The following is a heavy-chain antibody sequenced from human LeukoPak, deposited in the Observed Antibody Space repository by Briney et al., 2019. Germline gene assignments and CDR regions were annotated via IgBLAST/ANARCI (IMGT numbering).Heavy chain of an antibody. J-gene: IGHJ6*02. Sequence: ASVKVSCKASGYTFTSYGISWVRQAPGQGLEWMGWISAYNGRTQYAQKLQGRVTMTRDTSTSTAYMELRSLRSDDTAVYYCARDISMVRGVITHYHYYGMDVWGQGTTVTVSS. CDR3: ARDISMVRGVITHYHYYGMDV. D-gene: IGHD3-10*01. CDR2: ISAYNGRT. CDR1: GYTFTSYG. V-gene: IGHV1-18*01.